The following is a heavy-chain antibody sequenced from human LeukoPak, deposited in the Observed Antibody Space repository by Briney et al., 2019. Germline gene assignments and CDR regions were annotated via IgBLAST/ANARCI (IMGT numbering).Heavy chain of an antibody. Sequence: SSETLSLTCAVYGGSFSGYYWSWIRQPPGKGLEWIGYIYYSGSTNYNPSLKSRVTISVDTSKNQLSLKLSSVTAADTAVYYCARDGYSGSDALWGQGTLVTVSS. CDR2: IYYSGST. J-gene: IGHJ1*01. CDR3: ARDGYSGSDAL. D-gene: IGHD5-12*01. CDR1: GGSFSGYY. V-gene: IGHV4-59*01.